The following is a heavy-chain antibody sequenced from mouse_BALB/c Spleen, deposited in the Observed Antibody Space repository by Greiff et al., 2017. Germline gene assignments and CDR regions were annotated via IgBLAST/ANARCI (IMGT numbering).Heavy chain of an antibody. Sequence: EVQLVESGGVLVQPGGSRKLSCAASGFTFSSFGMHWVRQAPEKGLEWVAYISSGSSTIYYADTVKGRFTISRDNPKNTLFLQMTSLRSEDTAMYYCARGGNFDYWGQGTTLTVSS. CDR2: ISSGSSTI. V-gene: IGHV5-17*02. D-gene: IGHD1-1*02. J-gene: IGHJ2*01. CDR1: GFTFSSFG. CDR3: ARGGNFDY.